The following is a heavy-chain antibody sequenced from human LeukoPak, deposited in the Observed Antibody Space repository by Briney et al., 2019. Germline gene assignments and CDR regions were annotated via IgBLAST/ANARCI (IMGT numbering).Heavy chain of an antibody. CDR1: GFTFSGYW. D-gene: IGHD6-6*01. J-gene: IGHJ3*02. CDR2: IKSDGSST. V-gene: IGHV3-74*01. CDR3: ARRSAARDAFDI. Sequence: PGGSLRLSCAASGFTFSGYWMHWVRQAPGKGLVWVSRIKSDGSSTSYADSVKGRFTISRDNAKNTLYLQMNSLRAEDTAVYYCARRSAARDAFDIWGQGTMVTVSS.